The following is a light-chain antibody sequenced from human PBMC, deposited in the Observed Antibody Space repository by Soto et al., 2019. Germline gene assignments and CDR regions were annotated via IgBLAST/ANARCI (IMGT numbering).Light chain of an antibody. J-gene: IGKJ2*01. CDR2: DAS. Sequence: EIVLTQSPDTLSLSSGERATLSCRASQSVSSSLAWYQQKAGQAPRLLIYDASNRATGIPARFSGSGSGTDFTLTISSLEPEDFAVYYCQQRSNWPTFGQGTKLEIK. CDR3: QQRSNWPT. V-gene: IGKV3-11*01. CDR1: QSVSSS.